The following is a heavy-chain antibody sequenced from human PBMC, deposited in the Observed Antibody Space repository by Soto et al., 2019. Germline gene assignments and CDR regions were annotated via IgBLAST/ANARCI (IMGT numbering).Heavy chain of an antibody. J-gene: IGHJ6*02. CDR1: GGSISSYY. D-gene: IGHD1-1*01. CDR2: TYYSGST. CDR3: ARDKVTTPLYYYYGMDV. V-gene: IGHV4-59*01. Sequence: QVQLQESGPGLVKPSETLSLTCTVSGGSISSYYWSWIRQPPGKGLEWIGYTYYSGSTNYNPSLKRRVTISVDTSKNQFSLKLSSVTAADTAVYYCARDKVTTPLYYYYGMDVWGQGTTVTVSS.